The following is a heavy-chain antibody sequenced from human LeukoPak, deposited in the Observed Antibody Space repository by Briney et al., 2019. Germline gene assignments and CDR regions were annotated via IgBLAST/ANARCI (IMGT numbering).Heavy chain of an antibody. CDR2: IYYSGST. D-gene: IGHD3-9*01. J-gene: IGHJ4*02. CDR1: GGSISSYY. Sequence: SETLSLTCTVSGGSISSYYWSWIRQPPGKGLEWIGYIYYSGSTNYNPSLKSRVTISVDASKNQFSLKLSSVTAADTAVYYCARSKDILTGYCFDYWGQGTLVTVSS. V-gene: IGHV4-59*01. CDR3: ARSKDILTGYCFDY.